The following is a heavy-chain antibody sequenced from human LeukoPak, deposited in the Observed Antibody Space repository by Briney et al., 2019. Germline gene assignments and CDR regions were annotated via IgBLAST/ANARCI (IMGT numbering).Heavy chain of an antibody. CDR2: ISGSGGST. CDR3: ARDDLVGATVFDY. V-gene: IGHV3-23*01. J-gene: IGHJ4*02. D-gene: IGHD1-26*01. Sequence: GGSLRLSCAASGFTFSSYAMSWVRQAPGKGLEWVSAISGSGGSTYYADSVKGRFTISRDNAKNSLYLQMNSLRAEDTAVYYCARDDLVGATVFDYWGQGTLVTVSS. CDR1: GFTFSSYA.